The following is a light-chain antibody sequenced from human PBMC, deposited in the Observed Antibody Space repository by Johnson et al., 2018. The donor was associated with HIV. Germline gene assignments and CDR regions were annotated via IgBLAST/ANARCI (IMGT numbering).Light chain of an antibody. CDR1: SSNIGNNY. CDR2: ENN. J-gene: IGLJ1*01. CDR3: GTWDNSLNPAYV. V-gene: IGLV1-51*02. Sequence: QSVLTQPPSVSAAPGQKVTISCSGSSSNIGNNYVSWYQHLPGTAPKLLIYENNKRPSGIPDRFSGSKSGTSATLGITGLQTGDEADYYCGTWDNSLNPAYVFGTGTKVTVL.